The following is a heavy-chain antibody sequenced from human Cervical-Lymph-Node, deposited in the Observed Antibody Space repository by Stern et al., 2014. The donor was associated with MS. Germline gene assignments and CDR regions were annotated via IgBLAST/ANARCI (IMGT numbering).Heavy chain of an antibody. Sequence: QVQLVQSGAEVKKPGASVKVSCKASGYTFSSYYMHWVRQAPGQGLEWMGIITPSGGSTRYAQKFQGRVTMTRDTSTSTVYMELSSQRSEDTAVYYCARSGSYSDAFDIWGQGTMVTVSS. CDR3: ARSGSYSDAFDI. CDR2: ITPSGGST. V-gene: IGHV1-46*01. J-gene: IGHJ3*02. CDR1: GYTFSSYY. D-gene: IGHD1-26*01.